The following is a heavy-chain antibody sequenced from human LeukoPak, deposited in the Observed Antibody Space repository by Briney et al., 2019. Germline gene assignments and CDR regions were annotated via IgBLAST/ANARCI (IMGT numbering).Heavy chain of an antibody. CDR1: GFXFSGAY. V-gene: IGHV3-15*01. Sequence: GGSLQLSCTASGFXFSGAYISWVRQAPGKGLEWVGIIKSKAGGETTDFAAPVKGRFAISRDDSRNTVYLQMNSLTTEDTAVYYCTTDPDNSGGDGDFDYWGQGTLVTVSS. J-gene: IGHJ4*02. D-gene: IGHD2-21*01. CDR3: TTDPDNSGGDGDFDY. CDR2: IKSKAGGETT.